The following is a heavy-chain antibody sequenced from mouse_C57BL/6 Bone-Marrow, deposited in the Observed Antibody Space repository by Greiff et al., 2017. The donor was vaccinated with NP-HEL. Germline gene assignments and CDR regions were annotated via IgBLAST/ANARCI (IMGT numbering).Heavy chain of an antibody. CDR3: ARVDWYVDV. Sequence: EVQLVESGGDLVKPGGSLKLSCAASGFTFSSYGMSWVRQTPDKRLEWVATISSGGSYTYYPASVKGRFTISRDNAKNTLYLQMSSLKSEDTAMYYCARVDWYVDVWCTGTTVTVSS. CDR2: ISSGGSYT. J-gene: IGHJ1*03. V-gene: IGHV5-6*01. CDR1: GFTFSSYG.